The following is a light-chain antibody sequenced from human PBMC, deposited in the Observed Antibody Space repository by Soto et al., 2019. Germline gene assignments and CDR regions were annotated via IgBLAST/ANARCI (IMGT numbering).Light chain of an antibody. V-gene: IGKV4-1*01. Sequence: DIVMTQSPDSLAVSLGERATINCKSSQSVLYSSNNKNYLAWYQQKPGQPPKLLIYWASTRESGVPDRVSGSGSGTDFTLTISSLQAEDVAVYYCHQYYSTITFGQGTRLEIK. CDR3: HQYYSTIT. CDR2: WAS. J-gene: IGKJ5*01. CDR1: QSVLYSSNNKNY.